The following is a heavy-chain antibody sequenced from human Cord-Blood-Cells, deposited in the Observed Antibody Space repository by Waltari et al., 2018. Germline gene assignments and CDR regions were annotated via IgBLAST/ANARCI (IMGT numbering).Heavy chain of an antibody. CDR3: AREGYYYDSSGYYFDY. V-gene: IGHV3-30-3*01. CDR2: ISYDGSNK. Sequence: QVQLVESGGGVVQPGRSLRLSCAASGFTFSSYAMHWVRQAPGKGLGWVAVISYDGSNKYYADSVKGRFTISRDNSKNTLYLQMNSLRAEDTAVYYCAREGYYYDSSGYYFDYWGQGTLVTVSS. CDR1: GFTFSSYA. D-gene: IGHD3-22*01. J-gene: IGHJ4*02.